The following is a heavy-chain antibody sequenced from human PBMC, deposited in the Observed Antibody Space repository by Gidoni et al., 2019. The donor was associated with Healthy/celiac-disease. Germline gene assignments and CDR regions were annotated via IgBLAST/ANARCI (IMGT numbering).Heavy chain of an antibody. J-gene: IGHJ4*02. V-gene: IGHV3-21*01. D-gene: IGHD3-22*01. Sequence: EVQLVESGGGLVKPGGSLRLSCAASGFTFSSYSMNWVRQAPGKGLEWVSSISSSSSYIYYADSVKGRFTISRDNAKNSLYLQMNSLRAEDTAVYYCARDMYYDSSGYYPPYYFDYWGQGTLVTVSS. CDR2: ISSSSSYI. CDR3: ARDMYYDSSGYYPPYYFDY. CDR1: GFTFSSYS.